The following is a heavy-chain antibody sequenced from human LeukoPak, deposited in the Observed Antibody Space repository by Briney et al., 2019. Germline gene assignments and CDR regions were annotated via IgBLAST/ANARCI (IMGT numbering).Heavy chain of an antibody. Sequence: PSETLSLTCAVYGGSFSGYYWSWIRQPPGKGLEWIGEINHSGSTNYNPSLKRRVTISVDTSKKQFSLKLSSVTAADTAVYYCARVWGRYCSGGSCYGFRWFDPWGQGTLVTVSS. J-gene: IGHJ5*02. D-gene: IGHD2-15*01. CDR3: ARVWGRYCSGGSCYGFRWFDP. CDR2: INHSGST. V-gene: IGHV4-34*01. CDR1: GGSFSGYY.